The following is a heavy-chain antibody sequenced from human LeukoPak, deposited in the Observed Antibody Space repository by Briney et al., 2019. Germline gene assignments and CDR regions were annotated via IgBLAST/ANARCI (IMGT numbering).Heavy chain of an antibody. V-gene: IGHV3-66*01. CDR1: GFTVSSNY. CDR3: ARRRAVWFGSYYYYGMDV. Sequence: GGSLRLSCAASGFTVSSNYMSWVRQAPGKGLEWVSVIYSGGSTYYADSVKGGFTISRDNSKNTLYLQMNSLRAEDTAVYYCARRRAVWFGSYYYYGMDVWGQGTTVTVSS. CDR2: IYSGGST. D-gene: IGHD3-10*01. J-gene: IGHJ6*02.